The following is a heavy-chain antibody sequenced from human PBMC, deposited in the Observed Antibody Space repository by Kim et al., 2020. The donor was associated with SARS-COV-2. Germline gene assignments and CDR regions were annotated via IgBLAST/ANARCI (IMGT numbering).Heavy chain of an antibody. J-gene: IGHJ4*02. Sequence: GGSLRLSCAASGFTFSSYAMHWVRQAPGKGLEWVAVISYDGSNKYYADSVKGRFTISRDNSKNTLYLQMNSLRAEDTAVYYCARDLEPGYFDYWGQGTLVTVSS. CDR1: GFTFSSYA. CDR2: ISYDGSNK. CDR3: ARDLEPGYFDY. V-gene: IGHV3-30*04.